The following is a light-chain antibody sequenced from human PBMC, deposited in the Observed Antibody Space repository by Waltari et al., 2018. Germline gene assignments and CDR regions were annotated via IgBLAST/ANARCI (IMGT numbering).Light chain of an antibody. CDR2: DDS. CDR3: QVWDTPSDHVV. J-gene: IGLJ3*02. V-gene: IGLV3-21*02. Sequence: SYVLTQPPSVSVAPGQTARMTCGGHNLALTTLHRYQQKPGQAPVLVVYDDSDRPSGIPERFSGSNSGNAAILTISGVEAGDEADYYCQVWDTPSDHVVFGGGTRLTVL. CDR1: NLALTT.